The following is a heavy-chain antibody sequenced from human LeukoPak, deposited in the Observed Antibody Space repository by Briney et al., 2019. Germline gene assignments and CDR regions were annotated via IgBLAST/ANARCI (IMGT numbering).Heavy chain of an antibody. J-gene: IGHJ6*02. CDR1: GRSISSGSYY. Sequence: SQTLSLTCTVSGRSISSGSYYWSWIRQPAGKGLEWIGRIYTSGRTNYNPSLKSRVTISVDTSKNQFSLKLSSVTAADTAVYYCARGRGQYSSSPMDYYYYGMDVWGQGTTVTVSS. CDR2: IYTSGRT. D-gene: IGHD6-6*01. CDR3: ARGRGQYSSSPMDYYYYGMDV. V-gene: IGHV4-61*02.